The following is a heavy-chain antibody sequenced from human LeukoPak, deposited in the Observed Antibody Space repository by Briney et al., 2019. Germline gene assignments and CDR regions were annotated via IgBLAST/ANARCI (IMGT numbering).Heavy chain of an antibody. CDR1: GYSFTSYW. J-gene: IGHJ5*02. CDR2: IYPGDSDT. CDR3: ARQATGTTVWDNWFDP. Sequence: LGESLKISCKGSGYSFTSYWIGWVRPMPGKGLEWMGIIYPGDSDTRYSPSFQGQVTISADKSIGTAYLQWSSLKASDTAMYYCARQATGTTVWDNWFDPWGQGTLVTVSS. V-gene: IGHV5-51*01. D-gene: IGHD1-1*01.